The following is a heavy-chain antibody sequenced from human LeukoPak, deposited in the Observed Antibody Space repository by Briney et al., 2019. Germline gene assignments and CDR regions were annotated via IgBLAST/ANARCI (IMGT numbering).Heavy chain of an antibody. CDR3: ARYGWAMVDY. Sequence: SETLSLTCAVYGVSFSGYYWSWIRQPPGKGLEWIGEINHSGSTNYNPSLKSRVTISVNTSKNQFSLKLSSVTAADTAVYYCARYGWAMVDYWGQGTLVTVSS. D-gene: IGHD5-18*01. J-gene: IGHJ4*02. CDR1: GVSFSGYY. V-gene: IGHV4-34*01. CDR2: INHSGST.